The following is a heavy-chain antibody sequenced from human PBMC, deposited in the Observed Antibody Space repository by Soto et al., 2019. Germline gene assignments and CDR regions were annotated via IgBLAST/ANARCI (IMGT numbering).Heavy chain of an antibody. J-gene: IGHJ5*02. D-gene: IGHD5-12*01. V-gene: IGHV1-3*01. Sequence: ASVKVSCKASGYTFTSYAIHWVRQAPGQRLEWMGWINAGNSDTKYSQKFQGRVTITSDTSTSTAYIELSSLRSEDTAVYYCARARGYSFGLPQNWFDPWGQGTLVTVSS. CDR1: GYTFTSYA. CDR2: INAGNSDT. CDR3: ARARGYSFGLPQNWFDP.